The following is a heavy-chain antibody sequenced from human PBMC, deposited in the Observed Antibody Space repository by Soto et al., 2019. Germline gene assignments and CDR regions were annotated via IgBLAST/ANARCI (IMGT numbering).Heavy chain of an antibody. D-gene: IGHD2-21*01. CDR1: GFTFTDSA. CDR2: IRNKVNTYAT. V-gene: IGHV3-73*02. J-gene: IGHJ4*02. Sequence: EVQLVESGGGLVQPGGSLKLSCPASGFTFTDSAIHWVRQASGKGPEWVGRIRNKVNTYATAYAASVKGRFTISRDDATGTTYLQMNSLKTEDTAVYYCSRRRDWTATDPLDYWGQGTLVTVSS. CDR3: SRRRDWTATDPLDY.